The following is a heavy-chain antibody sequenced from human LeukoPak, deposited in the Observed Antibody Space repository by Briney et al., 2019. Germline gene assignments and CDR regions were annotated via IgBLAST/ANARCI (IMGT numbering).Heavy chain of an antibody. CDR3: ARLYDSSGYYYSGDY. CDR2: INHSGST. Sequence: PSETLSLTCAVYGGSFSGYYWSWIRQPPGKGLEWIGEINHSGSTNYNPSLKSRVTISVDTSKNQFSLKLSSVTAADTAVYYCARLYDSSGYYYSGDYWGQGTLVTVSS. J-gene: IGHJ4*02. V-gene: IGHV4-34*01. D-gene: IGHD3-22*01. CDR1: GGSFSGYY.